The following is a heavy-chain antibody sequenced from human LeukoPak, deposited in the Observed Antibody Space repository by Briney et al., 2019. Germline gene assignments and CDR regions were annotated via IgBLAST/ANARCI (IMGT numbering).Heavy chain of an antibody. CDR1: GGSFSGYY. J-gene: IGHJ4*02. CDR2: INHSGST. Sequence: PSETLSLTCAVYGGSFSGYYWSWIRQPPGKGLEWIGEINHSGSTNYNPSLKSRVTISVDMSKNQFSLKLSSVTAADTAVYYCARSREYYDSSGYYEYWGQGTLVTVSS. CDR3: ARSREYYDSSGYYEY. V-gene: IGHV4-34*01. D-gene: IGHD3-22*01.